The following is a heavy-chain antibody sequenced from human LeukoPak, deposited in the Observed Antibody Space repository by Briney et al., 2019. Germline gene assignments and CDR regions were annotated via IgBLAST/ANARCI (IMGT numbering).Heavy chain of an antibody. J-gene: IGHJ4*02. Sequence: PSETLSLTCTVAGGSINSYYWSWIRQPPGKGLEWIGYIYYSGSTNYNPSLKSRVTISVDTSKNQFSLRLSSVTAADTAVYYCARVTGYMTEDYFDYWGQGTLITVSS. CDR3: ARVTGYMTEDYFDY. D-gene: IGHD6-13*01. CDR1: GGSINSYY. V-gene: IGHV4-59*01. CDR2: IYYSGST.